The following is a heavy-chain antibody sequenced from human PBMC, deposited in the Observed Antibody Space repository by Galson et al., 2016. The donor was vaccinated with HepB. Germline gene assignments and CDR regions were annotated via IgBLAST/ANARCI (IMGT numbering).Heavy chain of an antibody. J-gene: IGHJ3*02. Sequence: TLSLTCGVSGGSISGGGHSWSWIRQPPGKGLEWIGYIYHNGSTDHNPSLKSRVTISVDRPKSLFSLKLSSVTAAVTAVYYCARGFGILVAFDIWGQGTVVTVSS. D-gene: IGHD1-14*01. CDR1: GGSISGGGHS. V-gene: IGHV4-30-2*01. CDR2: IYHNGST. CDR3: ARGFGILVAFDI.